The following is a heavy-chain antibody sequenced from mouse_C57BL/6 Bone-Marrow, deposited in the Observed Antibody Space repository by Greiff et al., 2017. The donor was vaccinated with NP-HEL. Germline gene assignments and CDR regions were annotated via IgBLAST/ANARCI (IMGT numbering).Heavy chain of an antibody. J-gene: IGHJ4*01. D-gene: IGHD1-1*01. CDR1: GFTFTDYY. V-gene: IGHV7-3*01. CDR3: ARYDYYPYYAMDY. CDR2: IRNKANGYTT. Sequence: EVKVVESGGGLVQPGGSLSLSCAASGFTFTDYYMSWVRQPPGKALEWLGFIRNKANGYTTEYSASVKGRFTISRDNSQSILYLQMNALRADESASYYCARYDYYPYYAMDYWGQGTSVTVSS.